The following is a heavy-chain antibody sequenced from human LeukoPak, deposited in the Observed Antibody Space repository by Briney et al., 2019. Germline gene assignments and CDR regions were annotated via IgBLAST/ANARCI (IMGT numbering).Heavy chain of an antibody. J-gene: IGHJ4*02. V-gene: IGHV4-59*01. D-gene: IGHD5-18*01. CDR3: ARSPDGYRYTYFDY. Sequence: SETLSHTCTVSGGSISSYYWSWIRQPPGKGLEWIGYIYYSGSFNYNPSLKSRVTISADTSKKQFSMKLSSVTAADTAVYYCARSPDGYRYTYFDYWGQGTLATVSS. CDR2: IYYSGSF. CDR1: GGSISSYY.